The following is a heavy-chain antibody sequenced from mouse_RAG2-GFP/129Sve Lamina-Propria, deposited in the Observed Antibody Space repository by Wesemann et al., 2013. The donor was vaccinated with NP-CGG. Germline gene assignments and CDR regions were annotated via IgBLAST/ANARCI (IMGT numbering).Heavy chain of an antibody. V-gene: IGHV1-53*01. CDR1: GYTFTSYW. Sequence: QVQLQQPGAELVRPGSSVKLSCKASGYTFTSYWMHWVKQRPIQGLEWIGNINPSNGGTNYNEKFKSKATLTVDKSSSTAYMQLSSLTSEDSAVYYCARDDDYHAMDYWGQGTSVTVSS. CDR3: ARDDDYHAMDY. CDR2: INPSNGGT. J-gene: IGHJ4*01.